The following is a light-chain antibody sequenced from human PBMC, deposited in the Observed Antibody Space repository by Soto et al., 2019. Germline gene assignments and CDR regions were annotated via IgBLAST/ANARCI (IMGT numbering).Light chain of an antibody. Sequence: QSALTQPRSVSGSPGQSVTISCTGASSDVGGYNYVSWYQQHPGKAPKLMIYDVTSRPSGVSIRFSGSKSGNTASLTISGLQPEDEADYYCSSYTTSSTRVFGTGTKLTVL. CDR1: SSDVGGYNY. J-gene: IGLJ1*01. V-gene: IGLV2-14*01. CDR3: SSYTTSSTRV. CDR2: DVT.